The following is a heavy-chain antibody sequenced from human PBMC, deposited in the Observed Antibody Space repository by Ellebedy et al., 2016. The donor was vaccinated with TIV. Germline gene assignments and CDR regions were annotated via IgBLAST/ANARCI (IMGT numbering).Heavy chain of an antibody. CDR2: INSAGTRT. D-gene: IGHD6-19*01. Sequence: GESLKISCAASGFTFSNYWMHWVRQAPGKGLVWVSRINSAGTRTNYAAAVKGRFSISRDNAKNTLYVQMNSLRAEDTAVYYCARGGRDQWLIDYWGQGTLVTVSS. V-gene: IGHV3-74*01. CDR1: GFTFSNYW. J-gene: IGHJ4*02. CDR3: ARGGRDQWLIDY.